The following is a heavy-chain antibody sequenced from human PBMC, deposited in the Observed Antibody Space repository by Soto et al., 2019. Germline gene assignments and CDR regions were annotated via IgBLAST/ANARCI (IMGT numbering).Heavy chain of an antibody. CDR3: ARGGDTMVRGVIIYYYYGMDV. V-gene: IGHV4-38-2*01. CDR2: IHHSGST. D-gene: IGHD3-10*01. CDR1: GYSISSGYY. J-gene: IGHJ6*02. Sequence: PSETLSLTCAVSGYSISSGYYWGWIRQPPGKGLEWIGSIHHSGSTYYKPSLKSRVTISLDTYRNQFSLRLSSVTAADTAVYYCARGGDTMVRGVIIYYYYGMDVWGQGTTVTISS.